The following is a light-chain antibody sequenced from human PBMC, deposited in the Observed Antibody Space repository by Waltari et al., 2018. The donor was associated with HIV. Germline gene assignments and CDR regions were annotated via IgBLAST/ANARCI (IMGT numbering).Light chain of an antibody. CDR3: QHYDSSSFT. Sequence: EIVLTQSPGTLSLSSGERATLSCRASHSFSSSYLAWYQQKPGQAPRLLIYGASSRATGTPDRFSGSGSGTDFTLSISRLEPEDFAVYYCQHYDSSSFTFGPGTKVDIK. V-gene: IGKV3-20*01. CDR2: GAS. J-gene: IGKJ3*01. CDR1: HSFSSSY.